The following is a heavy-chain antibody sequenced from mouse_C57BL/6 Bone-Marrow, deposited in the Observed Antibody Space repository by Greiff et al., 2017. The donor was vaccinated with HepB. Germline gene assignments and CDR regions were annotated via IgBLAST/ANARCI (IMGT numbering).Heavy chain of an antibody. D-gene: IGHD2-3*01. J-gene: IGHJ3*01. V-gene: IGHV1-69*01. Sequence: QVQLQQPGAELVMPGASVKLSCKASGYTFTSYWMHWVKQRPGQGLEWIGEIDPSDSYTNYNQKFKGKSTLTADKSSSTAYMQLSSLTSEDSAVYYCARGWSAYWGQGTLVTVSA. CDR2: IDPSDSYT. CDR1: GYTFTSYW. CDR3: ARGWSAY.